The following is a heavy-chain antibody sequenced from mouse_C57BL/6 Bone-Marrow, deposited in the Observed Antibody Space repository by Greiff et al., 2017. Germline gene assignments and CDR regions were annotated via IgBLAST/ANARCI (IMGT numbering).Heavy chain of an antibody. Sequence: QVQLQQSGAELVRPGTSVKVSCKASGYAFTNYLIEWVKQRPGQGLERIGVINPGSGGTNNNEKFKGKATLTADKSSSTAYVQLSSLTSEDSAVYFCARGVLRGDYWGQGTSVTVSS. J-gene: IGHJ4*01. CDR2: INPGSGGT. D-gene: IGHD1-1*01. CDR1: GYAFTNYL. V-gene: IGHV1-54*01. CDR3: ARGVLRGDY.